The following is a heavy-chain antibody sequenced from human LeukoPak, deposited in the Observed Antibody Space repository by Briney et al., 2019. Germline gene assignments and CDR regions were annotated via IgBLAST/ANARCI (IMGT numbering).Heavy chain of an antibody. CDR2: ISSSSSYI. J-gene: IGHJ4*02. Sequence: NPGGSLRLSCAASGFTFSSYSMNWVRQAPGKGLEWVSSISSSSSYIYYADSVKGRFTISRDNAKNSLYLQMNSLRAEDTAVYYCARGEVMITFGGASYYFDYWGQGTLVTVSS. D-gene: IGHD3-16*01. CDR3: ARGEVMITFGGASYYFDY. CDR1: GFTFSSYS. V-gene: IGHV3-21*01.